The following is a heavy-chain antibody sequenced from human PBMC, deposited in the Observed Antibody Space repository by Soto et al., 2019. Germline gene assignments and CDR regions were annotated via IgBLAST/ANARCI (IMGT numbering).Heavy chain of an antibody. V-gene: IGHV3-9*01. CDR1: GFTFDDYA. J-gene: IGHJ5*01. Sequence: EVQLVESGGGLVQPGRSLRLSCATSGFTFDDYAMHWVRQAPGKGLEWVAGLNWNSAKVGYADSVKGRCTISRDNAKNSLHLQLNSPRTEDTALYYCVKASGPGIVAVPATMRRAYYMLDSWGQGTLVTVSS. D-gene: IGHD2-2*01. CDR3: VKASGPGIVAVPATMRRAYYMLDS. CDR2: LNWNSAKV.